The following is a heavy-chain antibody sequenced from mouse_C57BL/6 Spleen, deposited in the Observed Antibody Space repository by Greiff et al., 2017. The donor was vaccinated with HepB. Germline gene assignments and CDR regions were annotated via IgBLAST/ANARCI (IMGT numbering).Heavy chain of an antibody. CDR3: ARSHYYGSSPHYYAMDY. CDR1: GFTFTDYY. Sequence: EVKLVESGGGLVQPGGSLSLSCAASGFTFTDYYMSWVRQPPGKALEWLGFIRNKANGYTTEYSASVKGRFTISRDNSQSFLYLQMNALRAEDSATYYCARSHYYGSSPHYYAMDYWGQGTSVTVSS. V-gene: IGHV7-3*01. J-gene: IGHJ4*01. D-gene: IGHD1-1*01. CDR2: IRNKANGYTT.